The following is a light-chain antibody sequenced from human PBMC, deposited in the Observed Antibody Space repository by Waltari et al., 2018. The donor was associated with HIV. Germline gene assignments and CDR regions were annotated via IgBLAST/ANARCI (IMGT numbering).Light chain of an antibody. V-gene: IGLV1-47*01. CDR3: AAWDDSLSGRV. CDR1: SSNIGSNY. CDR2: RNN. Sequence: QSVLTQPPSASGTPGQRVTISCSGSSSNIGSNYVSWYQQLPGPAPKPLIYRNNQRPSGVPDRFSGSKSGTSASLAISGLRSEDEADYYCAAWDDSLSGRVFGGGTKLTVL. J-gene: IGLJ3*02.